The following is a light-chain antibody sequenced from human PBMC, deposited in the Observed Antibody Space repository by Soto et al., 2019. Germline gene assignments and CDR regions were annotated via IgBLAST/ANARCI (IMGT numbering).Light chain of an antibody. V-gene: IGLV2-14*01. Sequence: QSALTQPASVSASPGQSVTISCTGSTSDIGYVAWYQQHPGKAPKLIIFEVSNRPSGISDRFSGSKSGTSATLGITGLQTGDEADYYCGTWDTGLVWVFGGGTKLTVL. CDR1: TSDIGY. CDR3: GTWDTGLVWV. J-gene: IGLJ3*02. CDR2: EVS.